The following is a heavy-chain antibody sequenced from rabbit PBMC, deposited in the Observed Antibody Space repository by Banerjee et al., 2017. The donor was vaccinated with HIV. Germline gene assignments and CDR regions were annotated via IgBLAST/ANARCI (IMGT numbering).Heavy chain of an antibody. D-gene: IGHD3-1*01. CDR1: GSDINGYY. Sequence: QSLEESGGDLVTPGGTLTLTCTASGSDINGYYMCWVRQAPGKGLEWIACIYAGSSGATYYASWAKGRFTISKTSSTTVTLQMTSLTAADTATYFCAIDMGGTLNLWGPGTLVSFS. CDR3: AIDMGGTLNL. V-gene: IGHV1S40*01. CDR2: IYAGSSGAT. J-gene: IGHJ4*01.